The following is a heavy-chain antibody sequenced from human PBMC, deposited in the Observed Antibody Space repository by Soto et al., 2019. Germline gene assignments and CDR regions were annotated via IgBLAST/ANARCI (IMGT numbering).Heavy chain of an antibody. CDR3: AKGTNGDYPLAEYFQH. Sequence: EVQLLESGGGLVQPGGSLRLSCAASGFTFSSYAMSWVRQAPGKGLEWVSGISGSGGSTYYADSVKGRFTISRDNYKNPLYLQMNSLRPEDRGVHYSAKGTNGDYPLAEYFQHLGQGTLVTGSS. CDR1: GFTFSSYA. CDR2: ISGSGGST. D-gene: IGHD4-17*01. J-gene: IGHJ1*01. V-gene: IGHV3-23*01.